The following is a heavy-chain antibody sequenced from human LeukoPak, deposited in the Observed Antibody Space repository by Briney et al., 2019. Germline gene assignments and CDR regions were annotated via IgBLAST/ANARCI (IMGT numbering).Heavy chain of an antibody. J-gene: IGHJ5*02. CDR1: GGSISSYY. Sequence: SETLPLTCTVSGGSISSYYWSWIRQPPGKGLEWIGYIYYSGSTNYNPSLKSRVTISVDTSKNQFSLKLSSVTAADTAVYYCAREGCSGGSCLLGDTSFDPWGQGTLVTVSS. D-gene: IGHD2-15*01. CDR2: IYYSGST. CDR3: AREGCSGGSCLLGDTSFDP. V-gene: IGHV4-59*01.